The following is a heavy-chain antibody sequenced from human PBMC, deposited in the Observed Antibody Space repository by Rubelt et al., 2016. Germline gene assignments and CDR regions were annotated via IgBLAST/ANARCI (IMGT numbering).Heavy chain of an antibody. V-gene: IGHV4-39*01. J-gene: IGHJ4*02. CDR2: IYYSGSN. D-gene: IGHD2-15*01. CDR3: ARVDCSGGSCKGDED. CDR1: GGSISSSSYY. Sequence: QLQLQESGPGLVKPSETLSLTCTVSGGSISSSSYYWGWIRQPTGKGLEWIGSIYYSGSNYYKPPSLESGVTISVERSKNRCARNRRFGTAADTAVDYCARVDCSGGSCKGDEDWGQGTLVTVSS.